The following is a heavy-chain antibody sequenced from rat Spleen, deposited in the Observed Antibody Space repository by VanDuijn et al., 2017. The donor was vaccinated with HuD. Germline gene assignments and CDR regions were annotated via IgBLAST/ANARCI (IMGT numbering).Heavy chain of an antibody. J-gene: IGHJ4*01. CDR3: TRGYVMDA. CDR1: GFTFNNYW. V-gene: IGHV5-31*01. Sequence: EVQLVESGGGLVQPGRSLKLSCVASGFTFNNYWMTWIRQAPGKGLEWVATISYDGSSTYYRDSVKGRFTISRDNAKSTLYLQMDSLRSEDTATYYCTRGYVMDAWGQGASVTVSS. CDR2: ISYDGSST.